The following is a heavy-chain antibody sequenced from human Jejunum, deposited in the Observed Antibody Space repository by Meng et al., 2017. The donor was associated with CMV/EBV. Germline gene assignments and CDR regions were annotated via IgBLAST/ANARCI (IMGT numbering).Heavy chain of an antibody. J-gene: IGHJ5*02. CDR1: GGSMSSGNYY. Sequence: QGPPPESGPCLVDPSQTLSLTCTVSGGSMSSGNYYWSWIRQPPGKGLEWIGYIHSSGSTYYNPSLRSRLTISVDTSKNQFSLKLSSVTAADTAVYYCARASYGSGSPLGESWFDPWGQGTLVTVSS. CDR3: ARASYGSGSPLGESWFDP. V-gene: IGHV4-30-4*01. D-gene: IGHD3-10*01. CDR2: IHSSGST.